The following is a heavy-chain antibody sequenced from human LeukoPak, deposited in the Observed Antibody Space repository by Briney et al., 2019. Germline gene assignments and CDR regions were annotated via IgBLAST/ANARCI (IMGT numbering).Heavy chain of an antibody. CDR2: INHSGST. CDR3: ARVRGIAARPYDY. D-gene: IGHD6-6*01. CDR1: GGSFSGYY. V-gene: IGHV4-34*01. J-gene: IGHJ4*02. Sequence: SETLSLTCAVYGGSFSGYYWSWIRQPPGKGLEWIGEINHSGSTNYNPSLKSRVTISVDTSKNQFSLKLSSVTAADTAVYYCARVRGIAARPYDYWGQGTLVTVSS.